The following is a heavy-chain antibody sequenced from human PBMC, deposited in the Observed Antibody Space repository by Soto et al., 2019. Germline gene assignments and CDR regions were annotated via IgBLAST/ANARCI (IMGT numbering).Heavy chain of an antibody. V-gene: IGHV3-23*01. Sequence: EVQLLESGGGLVQPGGSLRLSCAASGFTFSSYAMSWVHQAPGKGLEWVSALTGSGGTTYYADSVKGRFTISRDNSKNTVYLPMNSLRAEDTAVYYCAKGGDEVVATHKDAFDVWGHGTMVTVSS. CDR1: GFTFSSYA. D-gene: IGHD2-15*01. J-gene: IGHJ3*01. CDR2: LTGSGGTT. CDR3: AKGGDEVVATHKDAFDV.